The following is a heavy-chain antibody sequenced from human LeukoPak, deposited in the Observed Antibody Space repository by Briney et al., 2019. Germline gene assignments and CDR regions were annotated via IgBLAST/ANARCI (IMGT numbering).Heavy chain of an antibody. CDR1: GDTFTSYG. Sequence: ASVKVSCKASGDTFTSYGISWVRQAPGQGLEWMGWISAYNGNTNYAQKLQGRVTMTTDTCTSTAYMELRSLRSDDTAMYYCARDPFRFTYYYDSINLGSWFDPWGQGTLVTVSS. V-gene: IGHV1-18*01. D-gene: IGHD3-22*01. CDR3: ARDPFRFTYYYDSINLGSWFDP. J-gene: IGHJ5*02. CDR2: ISAYNGNT.